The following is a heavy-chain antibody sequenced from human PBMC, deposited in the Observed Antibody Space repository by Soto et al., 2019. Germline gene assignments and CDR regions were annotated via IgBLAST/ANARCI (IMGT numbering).Heavy chain of an antibody. J-gene: IGHJ5*02. Sequence: EVQLLESWGGLVQPGGSLRLSCAASGFTFSSYAMSWVRQAPGKGLEWVSATSGSGGSTYYADSVKGRFTISRDNSKNTLYLQMNSLRAEDTAVYYCAKSGRGWFGGPFDPWGQGPLVTVSS. V-gene: IGHV3-23*01. CDR3: AKSGRGWFGGPFDP. CDR2: TSGSGGST. CDR1: GFTFSSYA. D-gene: IGHD3-10*01.